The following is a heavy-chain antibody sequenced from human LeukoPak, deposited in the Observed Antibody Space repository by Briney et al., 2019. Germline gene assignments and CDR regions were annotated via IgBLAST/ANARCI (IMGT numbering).Heavy chain of an antibody. CDR2: ISSSSSYI. Sequence: GGSLRLSCAASGFTFSSYSMNWVRQAPGKGLEWVSSISSSSSYIYYADSLEGRFTISRDNASNSLFLQMNGLRAEDTAVYYCARDQFYDFWSGHYRPSMDVWGKGTTVTVSS. CDR1: GFTFSSYS. V-gene: IGHV3-21*01. J-gene: IGHJ6*03. CDR3: ARDQFYDFWSGHYRPSMDV. D-gene: IGHD3-3*01.